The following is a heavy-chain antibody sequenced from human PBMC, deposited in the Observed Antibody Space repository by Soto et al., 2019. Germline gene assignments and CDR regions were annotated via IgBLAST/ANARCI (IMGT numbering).Heavy chain of an antibody. Sequence: SETLSLTWTVSGDSISSGDWSWIRQPPGKGLEWLGHIYYTGSTNYNPSLKSRVTISLDTSNNHFSLKLGSVTAADTAVYYCARHVMYHYDGSGYYLSPWGQGTLVT. CDR1: GDSISSGD. CDR2: IYYTGST. V-gene: IGHV4-59*08. CDR3: ARHVMYHYDGSGYYLSP. D-gene: IGHD3-22*01. J-gene: IGHJ5*02.